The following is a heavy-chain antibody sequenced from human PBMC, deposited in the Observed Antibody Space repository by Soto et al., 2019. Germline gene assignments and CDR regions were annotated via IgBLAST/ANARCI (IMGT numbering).Heavy chain of an antibody. D-gene: IGHD2-2*01. J-gene: IGHJ6*03. V-gene: IGHV5-51*01. Sequence: GESLKISCKGSGYSFTSYWIVWVRQMPGKGLEWMGIIYPGDSDTRYSPSFQGQVTISADKSISTAYLQWSSLKASDTAMYYCARHLDQYQLLSYMDVWGKGTTVTVSS. CDR3: ARHLDQYQLLSYMDV. CDR2: IYPGDSDT. CDR1: GYSFTSYW.